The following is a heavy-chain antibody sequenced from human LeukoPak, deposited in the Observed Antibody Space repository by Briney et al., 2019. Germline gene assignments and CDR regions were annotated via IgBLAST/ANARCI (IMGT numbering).Heavy chain of an antibody. D-gene: IGHD3-9*01. CDR1: GDSVSSNSAA. Sequence: SQTLSLTCAISGDSVSSNSAAWNWIGQSPSRGLEWLGRTYYRSKWYNDYAVSVKSRITINPDTSKNQFSLQLNSVTAADTAVYYCASGLRYFDLYYWGQGTLVTVSS. V-gene: IGHV6-1*01. CDR2: TYYRSKWYN. CDR3: ASGLRYFDLYY. J-gene: IGHJ4*02.